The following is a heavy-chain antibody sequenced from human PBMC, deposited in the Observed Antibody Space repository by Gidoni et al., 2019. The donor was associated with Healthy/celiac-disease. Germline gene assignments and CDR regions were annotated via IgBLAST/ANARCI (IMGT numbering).Heavy chain of an antibody. V-gene: IGHV3-23*01. Sequence: EVQLLESGGGLVQPGGSLSLSCAASGFTFSSYAMSWVRQAPGKGLEWVSAISGSGGSTYYADSVKGRFTISRDNSKNTLYLQMNSLRAEDTAVYYCAKFPIGWLYYFDYWGQGTLVTVSS. CDR2: ISGSGGST. D-gene: IGHD6-19*01. CDR3: AKFPIGWLYYFDY. CDR1: GFTFSSYA. J-gene: IGHJ4*02.